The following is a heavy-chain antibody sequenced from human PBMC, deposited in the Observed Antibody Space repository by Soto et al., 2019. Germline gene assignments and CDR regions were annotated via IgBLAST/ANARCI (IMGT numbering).Heavy chain of an antibody. CDR1: GGSISGSY. CDR2: IHISGIT. CDR3: TKYRPTDAEGSSFDY. D-gene: IGHD2-2*01. V-gene: IGHV4-59*01. Sequence: SETLSLTCTVSGGSISGSYWSWIRQTPGKVLEWVGYIHISGITNYNPSLKTQVTMSVDSAKNQFSLQLSSVNAADTAVHFCTKYRPTDAEGSSFDYRGQGALVTVSS. J-gene: IGHJ4*02.